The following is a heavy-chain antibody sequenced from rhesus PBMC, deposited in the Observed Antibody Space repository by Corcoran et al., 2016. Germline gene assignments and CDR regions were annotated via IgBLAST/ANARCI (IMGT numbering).Heavy chain of an antibody. Sequence: EVQLVESGAGLVQPGGSLRLSCAASGSTFGDFGIHCVRLAPGKVLEWVSFISNTGKTIYYADAVKGRFTSSRDNTKNSLSLQMNSLRAEDTAVYYCARDKDLTYWGQGVLVTVSS. CDR1: GSTFGDFG. CDR3: ARDKDLTY. V-gene: IGHV3-183*01. CDR2: ISNTGKTI. J-gene: IGHJ4*01.